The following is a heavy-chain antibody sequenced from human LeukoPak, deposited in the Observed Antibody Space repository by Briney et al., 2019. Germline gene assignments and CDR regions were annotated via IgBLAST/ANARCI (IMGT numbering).Heavy chain of an antibody. CDR1: GFTFSIYG. V-gene: IGHV3-30*18. CDR3: AKESTARVSNSLDM. CDR2: ISYDGGAQ. Sequence: GRSLRLSCAASGFTFSIYGMSWVRQAPGKGPEWVAVISYDGGAQFYQDSVKGRFTISRDNSKNTLYLQMNSLRVEDTAVYYCAKESTARVSNSLDMWGQGTMVTVSS. D-gene: IGHD2/OR15-2a*01. J-gene: IGHJ3*02.